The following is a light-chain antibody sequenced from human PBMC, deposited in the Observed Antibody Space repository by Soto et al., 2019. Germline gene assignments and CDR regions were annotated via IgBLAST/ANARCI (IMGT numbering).Light chain of an antibody. CDR3: QQNYSYPRT. CDR1: QRISSY. CDR2: AAS. J-gene: IGKJ1*01. Sequence: AIRMTQSPSSLSASTGDRVTITCRASQRISSYLDWYQQKPGKAPKLLIYAASTLQSGVPSRFSGSGSGTDFTLTISRLQSEDFVTYYCQQNYSYPRTFGQGTKVDI. V-gene: IGKV1-8*01.